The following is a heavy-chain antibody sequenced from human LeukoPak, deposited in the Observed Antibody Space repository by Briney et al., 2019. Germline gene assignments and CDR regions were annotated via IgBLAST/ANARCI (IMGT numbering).Heavy chain of an antibody. V-gene: IGHV3-48*03. J-gene: IGHJ4*02. Sequence: GGSLRLSCAASGFTFSSYEMNWVRQAPGKGLEWVSYISSSGSTIYYADSVKGRFTISRDNAKNSLYLQMNSLRAEDTAVYYCARDCSGASKNFDYWGQGTLVTVSS. CDR2: ISSSGSTI. CDR1: GFTFSSYE. CDR3: ARDCSGASKNFDY. D-gene: IGHD3-10*02.